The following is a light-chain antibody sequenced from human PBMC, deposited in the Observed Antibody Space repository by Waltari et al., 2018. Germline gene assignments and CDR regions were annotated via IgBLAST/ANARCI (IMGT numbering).Light chain of an antibody. CDR2: DAS. CDR1: QSVTRT. CDR3: QHYLRLPAT. Sequence: EIVLTQSPGTLSLSPGERATLSCRASQSVTRTLAWYQQKPGQAPRLLIYDASNRATGIPDRFSGSGSGTDFSLTISRLEPEDFAVYYCQHYLRLPATFGQGTKVEIK. J-gene: IGKJ1*01. V-gene: IGKV3-20*01.